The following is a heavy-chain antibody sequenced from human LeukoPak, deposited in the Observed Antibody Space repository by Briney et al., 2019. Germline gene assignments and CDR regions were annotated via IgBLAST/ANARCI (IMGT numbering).Heavy chain of an antibody. CDR2: IYYSGST. Sequence: SETLSLTCTVSGGSLSSATYYWAWIRQPPGKGLEWIGCIYYSGSTYYNPSLQSPVTISVYTSMNQFSLKLSSVPATDTPLYPSAYHGHHGNYDFWGQGTLVTVSS. CDR3: AYHGHHGNYDF. D-gene: IGHD4-11*01. J-gene: IGHJ4*02. CDR1: GGSLSSATYY. V-gene: IGHV4-39*01.